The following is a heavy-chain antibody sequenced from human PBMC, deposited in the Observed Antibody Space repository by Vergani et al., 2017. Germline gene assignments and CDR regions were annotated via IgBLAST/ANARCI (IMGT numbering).Heavy chain of an antibody. CDR1: GGSISSGSYY. CDR2: IYTSGST. V-gene: IGHV4-61*02. D-gene: IGHD6-13*01. Sequence: QVQLQESGPGLVKPSQTLSLTCTVSGGSISSGSYYWSWIRQPAGKGLEWIGRIYTSGSTNYNPSLKSRVTISVDTSKNQFYLKLSCLTAEDTAVYYCARDWLAAAGRGVWFDPWGQGTLVTVSS. J-gene: IGHJ5*02. CDR3: ARDWLAAAGRGVWFDP.